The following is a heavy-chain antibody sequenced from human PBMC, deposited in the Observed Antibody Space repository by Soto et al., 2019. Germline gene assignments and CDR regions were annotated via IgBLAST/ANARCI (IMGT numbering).Heavy chain of an antibody. J-gene: IGHJ4*02. CDR1: GYTFISYA. Sequence: ASVKVSCKASGYTFISYAMYWARQAPGQRLEWMGWINAGNGNTKYSQKFQGRVTITRDTSASTAYMELSSLRSEDTAVYYCARDMGFGLSDYWGQGTLVTVSS. V-gene: IGHV1-3*01. CDR2: INAGNGNT. CDR3: ARDMGFGLSDY. D-gene: IGHD3-10*01.